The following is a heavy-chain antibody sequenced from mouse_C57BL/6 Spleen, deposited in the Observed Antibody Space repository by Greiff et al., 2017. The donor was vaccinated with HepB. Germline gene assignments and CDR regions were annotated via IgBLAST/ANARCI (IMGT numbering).Heavy chain of an antibody. J-gene: IGHJ2*01. D-gene: IGHD5-1*01. Sequence: QVQLKESGPGLVAPSQSLSITCTVYGYSLTRYGVHWVRQPPGKGLEWLGLIWAGGSTNYNRALMSRLSISIDNSKSLVFLVMNSLQTDDTALYCCARSKYLAGYWGQGTTLTVSS. V-gene: IGHV2-9*02. CDR1: GYSLTRYG. CDR3: ARSKYLAGY. CDR2: IWAGGST.